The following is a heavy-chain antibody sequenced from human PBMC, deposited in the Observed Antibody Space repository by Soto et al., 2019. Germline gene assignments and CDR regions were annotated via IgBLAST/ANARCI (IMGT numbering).Heavy chain of an antibody. J-gene: IGHJ6*02. Sequence: SVKVSCKASGYTFTSYYMHWVRQAPGQGLEWMGIINPSGGSTSYAQKFQGRVTMTRDTSTSTVYMELSSLRSEDTAVYYCARSHVWSGPIGGMDVWGQGTTVTVSS. CDR2: INPSGGST. CDR3: ARSHVWSGPIGGMDV. V-gene: IGHV1-46*01. CDR1: GYTFTSYY. D-gene: IGHD3-3*02.